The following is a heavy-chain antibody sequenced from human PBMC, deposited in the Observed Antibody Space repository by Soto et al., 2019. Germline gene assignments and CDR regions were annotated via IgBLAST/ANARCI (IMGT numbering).Heavy chain of an antibody. Sequence: LRLSCTGSGFTFGDFAMSWVRQAPGKGQEWVGFIRSKAYGGTAEYAASVKGRFTVSRDDSKSIAYLQMNSLKIEDTAVYYCSRAGHYDILTGYFNTFDFWGQGTMVTVSS. J-gene: IGHJ3*01. CDR2: IRSKAYGGTA. CDR3: SRAGHYDILTGYFNTFDF. V-gene: IGHV3-49*04. CDR1: GFTFGDFA. D-gene: IGHD3-9*01.